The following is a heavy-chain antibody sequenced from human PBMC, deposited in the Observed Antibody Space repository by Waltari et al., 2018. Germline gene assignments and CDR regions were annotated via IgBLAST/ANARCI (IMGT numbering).Heavy chain of an antibody. CDR1: GESFRDYY. D-gene: IGHD5-12*01. CDR2: VNHGGST. J-gene: IGHJ4*02. Sequence: QVQLQQWGAGLLKPSETLSLSCAVYGESFRDYYWTWIRQPPGKGLEWIGQVNHGGSTNYNPSLKSRLTISGDTSKNQFSLKLSSVTAADTAVYYCARRYSGASVDYWGQGIPVTVSS. CDR3: ARRYSGASVDY. V-gene: IGHV4-34*02.